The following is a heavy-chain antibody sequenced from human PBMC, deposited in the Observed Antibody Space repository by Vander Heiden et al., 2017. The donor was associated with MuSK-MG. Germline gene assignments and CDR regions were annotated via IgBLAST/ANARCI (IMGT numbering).Heavy chain of an antibody. Sequence: QVQLVQSGAEVKKPGASVTVSCKASGYTFTSYYMHWVRQAPGQGLEWMGIINPSGGSTSYAQKFQGRVTMTRDTSTSTVYMELSSLRSEDTAVYYCARDLAGLHASSETFDYWGQGTLVTVSS. J-gene: IGHJ4*02. CDR3: ARDLAGLHASSETFDY. CDR2: INPSGGST. CDR1: GYTFTSYY. V-gene: IGHV1-46*01. D-gene: IGHD4-4*01.